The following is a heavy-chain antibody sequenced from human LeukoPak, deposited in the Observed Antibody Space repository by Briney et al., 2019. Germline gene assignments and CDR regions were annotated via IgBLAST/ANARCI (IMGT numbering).Heavy chain of an antibody. CDR1: GGTFSSYA. Sequence: ASVKVSCKASGGTFSSYAISWVRQAPGQGLEWMGRIIPILGVANYAQKFQGRVTITADKSTSTAYMELSSLRSEDTAAYYCARGVLAGLGSGSGYYYYGMDVWGQGTTVTVYS. D-gene: IGHD3-10*01. CDR2: IIPILGVA. CDR3: ARGVLAGLGSGSGYYYYGMDV. J-gene: IGHJ6*02. V-gene: IGHV1-69*04.